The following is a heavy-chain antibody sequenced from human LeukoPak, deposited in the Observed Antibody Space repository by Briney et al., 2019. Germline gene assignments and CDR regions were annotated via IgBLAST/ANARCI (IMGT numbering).Heavy chain of an antibody. J-gene: IGHJ4*02. CDR3: ARSGLTYYDILTGGVWVSNVFDY. CDR2: IIPIFGTA. D-gene: IGHD3-9*01. V-gene: IGHV1-69*01. CDR1: GGTFSSYA. Sequence: GASVKVSCKASGGTFSSYAISWVRQAPGQGLEWVGGIIPIFGTANYAQKFQGRVTITADESTSTAYMELSSLRSEDTAVYYCARSGLTYYDILTGGVWVSNVFDYWGQGTLVTVSS.